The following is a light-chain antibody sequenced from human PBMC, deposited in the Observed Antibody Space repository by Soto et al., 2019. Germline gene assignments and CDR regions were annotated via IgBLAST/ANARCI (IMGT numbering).Light chain of an antibody. V-gene: IGLV1-44*01. CDR1: SSNIGSKV. CDR3: ATWDDTLDGVV. CDR2: STN. J-gene: IGLJ2*01. Sequence: QSVLTQPPSASETPGQRVTISCSGSSSNIGSKVVNWYQQVSGTAPKLLIYSTNQRPSGVPDRFSGSKSGTSASLAISGLQSEDEADYYCATWDDTLDGVVFGGGTKLTVL.